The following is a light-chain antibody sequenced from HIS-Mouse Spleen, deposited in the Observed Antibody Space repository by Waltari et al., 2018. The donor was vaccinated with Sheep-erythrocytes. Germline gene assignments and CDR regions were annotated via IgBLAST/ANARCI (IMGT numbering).Light chain of an antibody. Sequence: RASQRHSTYLAWFQQKPSQAPRLLLYDASNRATGIPSRFSGSGSGTDFTLTIRRPEPEDFAVYYCQQLSYWYTFGQGTKLEIK. J-gene: IGKJ2*01. V-gene: IGKV3-11*01. CDR1: QRHSTY. CDR3: QQLSYWYT. CDR2: DAS.